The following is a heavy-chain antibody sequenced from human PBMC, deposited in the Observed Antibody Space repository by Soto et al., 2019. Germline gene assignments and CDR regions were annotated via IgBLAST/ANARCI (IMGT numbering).Heavy chain of an antibody. J-gene: IGHJ4*02. Sequence: SSETLSLTCAVYGGSFSGYYWSWIRQPPGKGLEWIGEINHSGSTNYNPSLKSRVTISVDTSKNQFSLKLSSVTAADTAVYYCARAAPRYCSGGSCYSGWDYWGQGTLVTVS. D-gene: IGHD2-15*01. CDR1: GGSFSGYY. CDR2: INHSGST. V-gene: IGHV4-34*01. CDR3: ARAAPRYCSGGSCYSGWDY.